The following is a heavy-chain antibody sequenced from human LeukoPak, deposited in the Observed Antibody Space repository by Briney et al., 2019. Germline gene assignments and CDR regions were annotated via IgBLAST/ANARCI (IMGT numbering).Heavy chain of an antibody. CDR2: ISSSSSYI. J-gene: IGHJ6*03. Sequence: GGSLRLSCAASGFTVSSYSMNWVRQAPGKGLEWVSSISSSSSYIYYADSVKGRFTISRDNAKNSLYLQMNSLRAEDTAVYYCARGEFGDYYYFYMDVWGKGTTVTVSS. CDR3: ARGEFGDYYYFYMDV. CDR1: GFTVSSYS. V-gene: IGHV3-21*01. D-gene: IGHD2/OR15-2a*01.